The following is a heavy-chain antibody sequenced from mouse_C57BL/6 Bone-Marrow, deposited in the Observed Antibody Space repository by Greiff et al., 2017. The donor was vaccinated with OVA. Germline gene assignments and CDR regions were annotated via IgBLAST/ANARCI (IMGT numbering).Heavy chain of an antibody. V-gene: IGHV2-6-1*01. Sequence: VQLQQSGPGLVAPSQSLSITCTVSGFSLTSYGVHWVRQPPGKGLEWLVVIWSDGSTTYNSALKSRLSISKDNSKSQVFLKMNSRQTDDTAMYYCARHAGYYYGSSNYAMDYWGQGTSVTVSS. CDR3: ARHAGYYYGSSNYAMDY. CDR2: IWSDGST. D-gene: IGHD1-1*01. CDR1: GFSLTSYG. J-gene: IGHJ4*01.